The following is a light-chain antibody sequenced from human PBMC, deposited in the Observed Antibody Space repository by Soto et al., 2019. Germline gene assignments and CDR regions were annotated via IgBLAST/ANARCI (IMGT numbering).Light chain of an antibody. CDR2: GAS. V-gene: IGKV3-20*01. J-gene: IGKJ4*01. CDR3: QQYASSPLT. Sequence: EIVLTQSPGTLSLSPGESATLSCRASQSVSSSYLAWYQQKPGQAPRLLIYGASNRATGIPDRFSGSGSGTDFTLTISRLDPEDFVVFYCQQYASSPLTFGGGTKVEIK. CDR1: QSVSSSY.